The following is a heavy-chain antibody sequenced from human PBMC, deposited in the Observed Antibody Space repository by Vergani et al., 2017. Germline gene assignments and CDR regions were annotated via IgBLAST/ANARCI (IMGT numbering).Heavy chain of an antibody. D-gene: IGHD3-22*01. CDR2: IWYDGSNK. CDR1: GFTFSSYG. J-gene: IGHJ4*02. Sequence: VQLLESGGGVVQPGRSLRLSCAASGFTFSSYGMHWVRQAPGKGLEWVAVIWYDGSNKYYADSVKGRFTISRDNSKNTLYLQMNSLRAEDTAVYYCAKDRHYYDSSGYLFDYWGQGTLVTVSS. CDR3: AKDRHYYDSSGYLFDY. V-gene: IGHV3-33*06.